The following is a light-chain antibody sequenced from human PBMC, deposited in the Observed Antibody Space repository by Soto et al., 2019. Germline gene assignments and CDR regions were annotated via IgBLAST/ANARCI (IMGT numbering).Light chain of an antibody. J-gene: IGLJ3*02. Sequence: QTVVTQSPSASASLGASVKLTCTLSSGHSSYAIAWHQQQPEKGPRYLMRLHSDGSHSKGDGIPDRFSGSTSGAERYLTISRLQSEDEADYYCQTWGTGIRVFGGGTKVTVL. V-gene: IGLV4-69*01. CDR1: SGHSSYA. CDR2: LHSDGSH. CDR3: QTWGTGIRV.